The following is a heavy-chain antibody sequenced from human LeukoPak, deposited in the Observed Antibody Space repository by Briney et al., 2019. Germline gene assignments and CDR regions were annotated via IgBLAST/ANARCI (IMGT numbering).Heavy chain of an antibody. Sequence: GESLKISCKGSGYSFTSYWIGWVRQMPGKGLEWMGIIYPGDSDTRYSPSFQGQVTISADKSISTAYLQWSSLKASDTAMYYCARGPFYYDSSGPLNWFDPWGQEPWSPSPQ. CDR1: GYSFTSYW. J-gene: IGHJ5*02. CDR2: IYPGDSDT. CDR3: ARGPFYYDSSGPLNWFDP. D-gene: IGHD3-22*01. V-gene: IGHV5-51*01.